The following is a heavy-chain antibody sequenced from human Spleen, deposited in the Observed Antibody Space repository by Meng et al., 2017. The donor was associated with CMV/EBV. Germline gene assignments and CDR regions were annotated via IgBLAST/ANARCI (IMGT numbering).Heavy chain of an antibody. CDR1: GFTFSSYA. CDR2: ISYDGSNK. V-gene: IGHV3-30*04. Sequence: PGRSLRLSCAASGFTFSSYAMHWVRQAPGKGLEWVAVISYDGSNKYYADSVKGRFTISRDNSKNTLYLQMNSLRAEDTAVYYCARLGVWGQGTLVTVSS. J-gene: IGHJ4*02. CDR3: ARLGV. D-gene: IGHD3-10*01.